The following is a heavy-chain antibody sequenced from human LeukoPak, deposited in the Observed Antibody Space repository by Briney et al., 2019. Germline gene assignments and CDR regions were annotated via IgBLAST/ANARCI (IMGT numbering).Heavy chain of an antibody. V-gene: IGHV4-59*08. CDR2: IYYSGST. Sequence: SETLSLTRTVSGGSISSYYWSWIRQPPGKGLEWIGYIYYSGSTNYNPSLKSRVTISVDTSKNQFSLKLGSVTAADTAVYYCARRVRYSGYDPWGQGTLVTVSS. CDR3: ARRVRYSGYDP. D-gene: IGHD5-12*01. CDR1: GGSISSYY. J-gene: IGHJ5*02.